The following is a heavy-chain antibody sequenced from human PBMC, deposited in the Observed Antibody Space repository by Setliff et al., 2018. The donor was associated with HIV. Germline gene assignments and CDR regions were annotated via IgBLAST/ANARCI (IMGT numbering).Heavy chain of an antibody. V-gene: IGHV3-23*01. CDR2: ISGTGGST. CDR3: AKVVDSSDGSYNDY. J-gene: IGHJ4*02. Sequence: PGGSLRLSCAASGFTFTSYAMSWVRQAPGKGLEWVSSISGTGGSTFYEDSVKGRFTISIDNSKNTLYLQMNSLRGEDTAVYYCAKVVDSSDGSYNDYWGQGTLVTVSS. D-gene: IGHD6-19*01. CDR1: GFTFTSYA.